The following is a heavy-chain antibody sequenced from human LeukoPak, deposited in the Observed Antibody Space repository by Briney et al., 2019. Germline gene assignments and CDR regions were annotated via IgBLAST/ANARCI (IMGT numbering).Heavy chain of an antibody. D-gene: IGHD3-22*01. CDR1: GFTFSSYA. J-gene: IGHJ4*02. V-gene: IGHV3-7*03. Sequence: GGSLRLSCAASGFTFSSYAMSWVRQVPRKGLEWVANIKQDGSEKYYVDSVKGRFTISRDNAKNSLYLQMNSLRAEDTAVYYCARDKGDYDTSGSLFVFGGQGTLVTVSS. CDR2: IKQDGSEK. CDR3: ARDKGDYDTSGSLFVF.